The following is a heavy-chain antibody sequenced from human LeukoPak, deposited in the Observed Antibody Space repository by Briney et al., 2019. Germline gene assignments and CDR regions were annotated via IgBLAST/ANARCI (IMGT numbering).Heavy chain of an antibody. CDR2: INHSGST. CDR1: GVSFSGYY. Sequence: PSENLSLTCAVYGVSFSGYYWRWIRPPPGKGLEWTGEINHSGSTNYNPSLKRRVTISGDTDKNKLYVKMSTVTAEDTAVYYCARAHIVVVPAAMLAWFDPWGQGTLVTVSS. CDR3: ARAHIVVVPAAMLAWFDP. J-gene: IGHJ5*02. D-gene: IGHD2-2*01. V-gene: IGHV4-34*01.